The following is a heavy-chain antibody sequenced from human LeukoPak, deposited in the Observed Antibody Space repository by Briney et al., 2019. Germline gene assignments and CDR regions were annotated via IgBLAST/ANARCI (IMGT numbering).Heavy chain of an antibody. Sequence: SVKVSCRASGGTFSSYTISWVRQAPGQGLEWMGGIIPIFGTANYAQKFQGRVTITADESTSTAYMELSSLRSEDTAVYYCARMDSGPSAFDIWGQGTMVTVSS. J-gene: IGHJ3*02. D-gene: IGHD3/OR15-3a*01. CDR2: IIPIFGTA. V-gene: IGHV1-69*13. CDR1: GGTFSSYT. CDR3: ARMDSGPSAFDI.